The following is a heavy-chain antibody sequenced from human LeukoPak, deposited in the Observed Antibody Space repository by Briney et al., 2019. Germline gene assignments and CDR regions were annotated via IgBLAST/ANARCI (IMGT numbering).Heavy chain of an antibody. V-gene: IGHV3-48*03. CDR1: GFTFSSYE. CDR2: ISSSGGTI. Sequence: GSPRLSCAASGFTFSSYEMNWVRQAPGKGLEWLSYISSSGGTIYYADSVKGRFTISRDNAKNSLYLQMNSLRAEDTAVYYCARHDGDAFDIWGQGTMVTVSS. J-gene: IGHJ3*02. D-gene: IGHD3-16*01. CDR3: ARHDGDAFDI.